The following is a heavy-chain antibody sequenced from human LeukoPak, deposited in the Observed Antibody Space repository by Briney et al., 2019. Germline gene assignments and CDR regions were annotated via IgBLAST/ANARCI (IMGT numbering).Heavy chain of an antibody. CDR3: AREGGSSRNFDY. CDR2: ISYDGSNTYDGSNK. V-gene: IGHV3-30-3*01. CDR1: GFTFSRYT. Sequence: GGSLRLSCAAPGFTFSRYTMHWVRQAPGKGLEWAAIISYDGSNTYDGSNKYYADSVKGRFTISRDDSKNTLFLQMDSLRAEDTAVYYCAREGGSSRNFDYWGQGTLVTVSS. J-gene: IGHJ4*02. D-gene: IGHD6-13*01.